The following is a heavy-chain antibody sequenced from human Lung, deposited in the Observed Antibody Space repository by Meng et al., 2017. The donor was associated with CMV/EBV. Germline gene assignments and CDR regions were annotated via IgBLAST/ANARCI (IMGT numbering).Heavy chain of an antibody. V-gene: IGHV2-26*01. CDR2: IFSNDEK. Sequence: GXXXVKXTETLTLTCTVSGFSLSNARMGVSWIRQPPGKALEWLAHIFSNDEKSYSTSLKSRLTISKDTSKSQVVLTMTNMDPVDTATYYCARGLADYDFWSGYYNYYGMDVWGQGTTVTVSS. D-gene: IGHD3-3*01. CDR1: GFSLSNARMG. J-gene: IGHJ6*02. CDR3: ARGLADYDFWSGYYNYYGMDV.